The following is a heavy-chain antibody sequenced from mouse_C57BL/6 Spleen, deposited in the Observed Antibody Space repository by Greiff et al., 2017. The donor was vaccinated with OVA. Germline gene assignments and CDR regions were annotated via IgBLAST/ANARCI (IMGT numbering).Heavy chain of an antibody. J-gene: IGHJ1*03. D-gene: IGHD4-1*01. CDR2: INPYNGGT. Sequence: EVQLQQSGPVLVKPGASVKMSCKASGYTFTDYYMNWVKQSHGKSLEWIGVINPYNGGTSYNQKFKGKATLTVDKSSSTAYMELNSLTSEDSAVYYCAASGTRWYFDVWGTGTTVTVSS. V-gene: IGHV1-19*01. CDR3: AASGTRWYFDV. CDR1: GYTFTDYY.